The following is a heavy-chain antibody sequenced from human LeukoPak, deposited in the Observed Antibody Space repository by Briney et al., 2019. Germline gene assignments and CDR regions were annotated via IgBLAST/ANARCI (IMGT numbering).Heavy chain of an antibody. CDR2: ISSSSSTI. V-gene: IGHV3-11*04. D-gene: IGHD3-16*01. Sequence: GGSLRLSCAVSGFTFSDYYMSWIRQAPGKGLEWVSYISSSSSTIYYADSVKGRFTISRDNAKNSLYLQMNSLRAEDTAVYYCARVTSIWGGYYFDYWGQGTLVTVSS. CDR1: GFTFSDYY. J-gene: IGHJ4*02. CDR3: ARVTSIWGGYYFDY.